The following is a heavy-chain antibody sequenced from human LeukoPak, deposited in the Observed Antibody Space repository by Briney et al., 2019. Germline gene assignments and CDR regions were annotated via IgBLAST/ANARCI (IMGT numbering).Heavy chain of an antibody. CDR2: IYPRDGST. J-gene: IGHJ4*02. CDR3: ARDQEGFDY. CDR1: GYTFTSYY. Sequence: ASVKVSCKASGYTFTSYYLHWVRQAPGQGLEWMGMIYPRDGSTSYAQNFQGRVTVTRDTSTTTVHMELRGLRSEDTAVYYCARDQEGFDYWGQGTVVTVSS. V-gene: IGHV1-46*01.